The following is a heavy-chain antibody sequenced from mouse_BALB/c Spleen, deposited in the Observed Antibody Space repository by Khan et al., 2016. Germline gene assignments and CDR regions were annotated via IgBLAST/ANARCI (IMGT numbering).Heavy chain of an antibody. CDR1: GFNIKDTY. Sequence: VQLQQSGAELVKPGASVKLSCTASGFNIKDTYMHWVKQRPEQGLEWIGRIDPANGNTKYDPKFQGKATITADTSSNTAYLQLSSLTSEDTAVYYCANYGSSYAYFEVWGAGTTVTVSS. CDR3: ANYGSSYAYFEV. V-gene: IGHV14-3*02. D-gene: IGHD1-1*01. CDR2: IDPANGNT. J-gene: IGHJ1*01.